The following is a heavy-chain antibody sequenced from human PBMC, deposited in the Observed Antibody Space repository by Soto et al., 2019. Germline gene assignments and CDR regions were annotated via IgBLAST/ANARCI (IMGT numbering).Heavy chain of an antibody. D-gene: IGHD3-16*01. J-gene: IGHJ6*02. CDR3: AKDIGDLYGLDV. CDR1: GFTFDDYS. V-gene: IGHV3-9*01. Sequence: EVQLVESGGGLVQPGRSLRLSCATSGFTFDDYSMHWVRQVPGEGLEWVSGITWNSGTIGYADSVKGRFTMSRDNAKNSVYLQMSSLRYEDTALYYCAKDIGDLYGLDVWGQGTTVTVSS. CDR2: ITWNSGTI.